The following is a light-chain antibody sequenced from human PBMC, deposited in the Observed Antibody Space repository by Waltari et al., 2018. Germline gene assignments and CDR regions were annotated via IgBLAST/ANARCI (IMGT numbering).Light chain of an antibody. CDR3: TAWDDSLTGVL. V-gene: IGLV1-47*01. Sequence: QAVLTQPPSASGTPGQRVSISCSGGSSNLGSNFVYWYQQLPGMAPKLLIYKNNPRPSGVPDRFSGSKSGTSASLVISGLRSEDEAHYYCTAWDDSLTGVLFGEGTKLTV. CDR2: KNN. J-gene: IGLJ2*01. CDR1: SSNLGSNF.